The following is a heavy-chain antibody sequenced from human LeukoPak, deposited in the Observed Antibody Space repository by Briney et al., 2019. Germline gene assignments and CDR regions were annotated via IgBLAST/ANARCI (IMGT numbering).Heavy chain of an antibody. CDR2: IHGNGETT. J-gene: IGHJ3*02. Sequence: GGSLRLSCAASGFTFSDFWMHWVRQAPGKGLEWVSGIHGNGETTYYADSVKGRFTISRDNSRELLYLQMNSLRVEDTAVYYCAKDPNGDYVGAFDSWGQGTMVTVSS. D-gene: IGHD4-17*01. CDR3: AKDPNGDYVGAFDS. V-gene: IGHV3-23*01. CDR1: GFTFSDFW.